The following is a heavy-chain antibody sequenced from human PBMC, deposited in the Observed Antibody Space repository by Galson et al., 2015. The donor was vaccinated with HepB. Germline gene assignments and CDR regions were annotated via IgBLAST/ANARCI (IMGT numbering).Heavy chain of an antibody. Sequence: SVKVACKASGFTFSTSAVQWVRRARGEPFGGGGWFVGGADNTSFAQKLQGGVPLTRGMSPSAVYMERTSLRSEDTALYFCAAGFYGSSSDFDYWGQGTLVTVSS. CDR3: AAGFYGSSSDFDY. CDR2: FVGGADNT. D-gene: IGHD6-6*01. J-gene: IGHJ4*02. CDR1: GFTFSTSA. V-gene: IGHV1-58*01.